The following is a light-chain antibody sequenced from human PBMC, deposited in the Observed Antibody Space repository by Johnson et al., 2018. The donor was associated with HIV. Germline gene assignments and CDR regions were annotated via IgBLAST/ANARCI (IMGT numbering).Light chain of an antibody. CDR3: GTWDSSLSAFYV. CDR2: KNN. J-gene: IGLJ1*01. V-gene: IGLV1-51*02. CDR1: SSTFGNSY. Sequence: QSVLTQPPSVSAAPGQRVTISCSGTSSTFGNSYISWYQLLPGSPPKLLIFKNNERPSGIPDRFSGSKSGTSATLDITGLPTGDEADYYCGTWDSSLSAFYVFGTGTKVTVL.